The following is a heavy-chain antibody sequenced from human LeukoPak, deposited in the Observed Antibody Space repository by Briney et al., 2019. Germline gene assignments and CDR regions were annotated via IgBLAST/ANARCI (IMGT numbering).Heavy chain of an antibody. D-gene: IGHD3-22*01. V-gene: IGHV3-23*01. Sequence: GGSLRLPCAASGFTFSSHAMAWVRQAPGKGLEWVSAISGSGGSTYYADSVKGRFTISRDNSKNTLYLQMNSMRAEDTAVYYCAKDPYYYDSSGYRYFDYWGQGTLVTVSS. J-gene: IGHJ4*02. CDR1: GFTFSSHA. CDR3: AKDPYYYDSSGYRYFDY. CDR2: ISGSGGST.